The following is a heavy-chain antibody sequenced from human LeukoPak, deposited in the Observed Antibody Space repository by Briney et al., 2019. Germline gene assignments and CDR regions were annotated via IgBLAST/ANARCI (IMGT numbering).Heavy chain of an antibody. CDR3: ARRRIVGSTDDAFDI. CDR1: DFTLAAYA. D-gene: IGHD1-26*01. Sequence: SGGSLRLSCTASDFTLAAYAMHWVRQAPGKGLEWVTSISYNGKNAFYADSVKGRFTISRDNSINTLYLQMNSLRGDDTAIYYCARRRIVGSTDDAFDIWGQGTMVTLSS. V-gene: IGHV3-30*04. CDR2: ISYNGKNA. J-gene: IGHJ3*02.